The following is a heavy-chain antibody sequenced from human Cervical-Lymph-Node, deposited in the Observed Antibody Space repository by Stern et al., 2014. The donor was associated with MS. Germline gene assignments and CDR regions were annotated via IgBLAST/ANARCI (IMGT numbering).Heavy chain of an antibody. Sequence: QLQLQESGSGLVKPSQTLSLTCAVSGGSISSGGYSWSWIRQPPGKGLEWIGDIYHSGSTYYNPSLKSRVTISVDRSKNQFSWKLSSVTAADTAVYYCARSSTVTPNAFDIWGQGTMVTVSS. D-gene: IGHD4-17*01. V-gene: IGHV4-30-2*01. CDR2: IYHSGST. J-gene: IGHJ3*02. CDR3: ARSSTVTPNAFDI. CDR1: GGSISSGGYS.